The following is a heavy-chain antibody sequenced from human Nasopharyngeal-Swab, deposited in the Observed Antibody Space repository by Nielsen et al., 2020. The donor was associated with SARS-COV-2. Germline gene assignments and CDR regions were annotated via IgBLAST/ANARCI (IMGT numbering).Heavy chain of an antibody. CDR3: ARAKGISMIVVVITGAFDI. V-gene: IGHV4-4*02. CDR2: IYNSGRT. D-gene: IGHD3-22*01. CDR1: GGSISSSNW. J-gene: IGHJ3*02. Sequence: SETLSLTCAVSGGSISSSNWWCWVRQPPGKGLEWGGEIYNSGRTNYNPSLKSRLTISVDKSKNQFSLKLSSVTAADTAVYYCARAKGISMIVVVITGAFDIWGQGTMVTVSS.